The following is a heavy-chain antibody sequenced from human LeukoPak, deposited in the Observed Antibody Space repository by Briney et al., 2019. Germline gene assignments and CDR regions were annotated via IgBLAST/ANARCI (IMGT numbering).Heavy chain of an antibody. J-gene: IGHJ4*02. CDR2: IYPGDSDT. Sequence: GESLKISCKGSGYSFTSYWIGWVRQMPGKGLEWMGIIYPGDSDTRYSPSFQGQVTISADKSISTAYLQWSSLKASDTAMYYCARKPYDYVWGSYRSPFDYWGQGTLVTVSS. CDR3: ARKPYDYVWGSYRSPFDY. D-gene: IGHD3-16*02. CDR1: GYSFTSYW. V-gene: IGHV5-51*01.